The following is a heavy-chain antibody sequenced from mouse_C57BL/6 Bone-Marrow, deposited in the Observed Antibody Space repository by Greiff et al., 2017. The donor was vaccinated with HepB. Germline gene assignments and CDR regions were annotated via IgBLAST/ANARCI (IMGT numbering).Heavy chain of an antibody. CDR3: ARHGGSYYAMDY. J-gene: IGHJ4*01. V-gene: IGHV5-6*01. CDR2: ISSGGSYT. Sequence: EVQLQQSGGDLVKPGGSLKLSCAASGFTFSSYGMSWVRQTPDKRLEWVATISSGGSYTYYPDSVKGRFTISRDNAKNTLYLQMSSLKSEDTAMYYCARHGGSYYAMDYWGQGTSVTVSS. CDR1: GFTFSSYG.